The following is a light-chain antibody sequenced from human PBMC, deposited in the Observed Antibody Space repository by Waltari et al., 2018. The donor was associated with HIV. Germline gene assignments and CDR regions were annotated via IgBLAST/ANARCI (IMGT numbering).Light chain of an antibody. J-gene: IGLJ3*02. Sequence: QSALTQPASVSGSPGQSITISCTGTSSDVGYYNYVSWFQQPPDKAPTLILFDVNKRPSGVSNRVSGSKSGKTASLTISGLQPEDEADYFCTSYTSRDTWVFGGGTKVTVL. CDR1: SSDVGYYNY. CDR3: TSYTSRDTWV. CDR2: DVN. V-gene: IGLV2-14*03.